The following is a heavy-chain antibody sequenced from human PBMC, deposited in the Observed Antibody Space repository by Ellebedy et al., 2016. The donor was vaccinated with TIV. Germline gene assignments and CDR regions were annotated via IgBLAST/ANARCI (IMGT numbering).Heavy chain of an antibody. CDR2: ISAYNGNT. CDR1: GYTFTSYG. V-gene: IGHV1-18*01. CDR3: ARVSYDFWSGYYREFDY. J-gene: IGHJ4*02. D-gene: IGHD3-3*01. Sequence: ASVKVSXKASGYTFTSYGISWVRQAPGQGLEWMGWISAYNGNTNYAQKLQGRVTMTTDTSTSTAYMELRSLRSDDTAVYYCARVSYDFWSGYYREFDYWGQGTLVTVSS.